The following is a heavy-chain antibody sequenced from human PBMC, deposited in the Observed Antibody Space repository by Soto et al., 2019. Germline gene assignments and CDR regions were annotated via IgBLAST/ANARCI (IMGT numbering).Heavy chain of an antibody. CDR3: ARGLSDCSSTSCYGYYYYGMDV. D-gene: IGHD2-2*01. CDR2: INSDGSST. V-gene: IGHV3-74*01. Sequence: PGGSLRLSCASSGFTFIGCWMHWVRQAPGKGLVWVSRINSDGSSTSYADSVKGRFTISRDNAKNTLYLQMNSLRAEDTAVYYCARGLSDCSSTSCYGYYYYGMDVWGQGTTVTVSS. CDR1: GFTFIGCW. J-gene: IGHJ6*02.